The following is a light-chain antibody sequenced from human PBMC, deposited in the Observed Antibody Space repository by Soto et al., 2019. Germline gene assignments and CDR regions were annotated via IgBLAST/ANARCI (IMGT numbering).Light chain of an antibody. V-gene: IGLV2-14*03. CDR2: HVS. CDR1: SSDVGGYDS. CDR3: SSYTNSDTLRV. J-gene: IGLJ3*02. Sequence: QSVLTQPASVSGSPGQSITISCTGTSSDVGGYDSVSWYQHPPGKAPKLMIYHVSNRPPGVSNRFSGSKSGNTASLTISGLQAEDEADYYCSSYTNSDTLRVFGGGTKVTVL.